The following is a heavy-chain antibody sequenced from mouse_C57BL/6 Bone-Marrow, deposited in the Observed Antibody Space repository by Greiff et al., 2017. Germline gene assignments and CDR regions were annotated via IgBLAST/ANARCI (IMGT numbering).Heavy chain of an antibody. D-gene: IGHD2-5*01. Sequence: QVQLQQSGAELARPGASVKLSCKASGYTFTSYGISWVKQRTGQGLEWIGEIYPRSGNTYYNEKFKGKATLTADKSSSTAYMELRSLTAEDSAVCFCAREDYYSNYGWFAYWGQGTLVTVSA. CDR3: AREDYYSNYGWFAY. V-gene: IGHV1-81*01. CDR1: GYTFTSYG. J-gene: IGHJ3*01. CDR2: IYPRSGNT.